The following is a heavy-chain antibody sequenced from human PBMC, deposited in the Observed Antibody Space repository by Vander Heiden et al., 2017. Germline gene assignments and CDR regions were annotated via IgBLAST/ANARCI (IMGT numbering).Heavy chain of an antibody. CDR1: GFPVSSNY. V-gene: IGHV3-53*01. D-gene: IGHD2-2*01. CDR3: AREGPGDYYGMDV. Sequence: VQPASSGGGLTQPGGSLRLTCTVCGFPVSSNYMSWVRQAPGKGRELVSVIYSGGSTYYADAVKGRFTISRDNSKNTLYLQMNSMGAQDTAVYYCAREGPGDYYGMDVWGQVTTVTVSS. CDR2: IYSGGST. J-gene: IGHJ6*02.